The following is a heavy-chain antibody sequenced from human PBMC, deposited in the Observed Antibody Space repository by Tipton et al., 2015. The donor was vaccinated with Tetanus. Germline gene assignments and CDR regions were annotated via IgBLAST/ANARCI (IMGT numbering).Heavy chain of an antibody. CDR3: ARAPYRNQNQVWYFDY. J-gene: IGHJ4*02. CDR1: SSSSYY. V-gene: IGHV3-23*01. Sequence: SSSSYYWGWVRQPPGKGLEWVSTISGSGSSTYYADSVKGRFTISRDNSKNTLFLQMDSPRGEDTAVYYCARAPYRNQNQVWYFDYWGQGTLVTVSS. CDR2: ISGSGSST. D-gene: IGHD1-14*01.